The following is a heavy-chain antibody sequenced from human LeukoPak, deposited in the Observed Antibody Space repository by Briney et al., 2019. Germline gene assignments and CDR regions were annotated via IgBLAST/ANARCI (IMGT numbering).Heavy chain of an antibody. CDR3: ARGTLIVGYFDY. Sequence: PGESMRLSCAASGITVRSNYMNWVRQAPGKGLKWVSVIYSGDRAYYADSVKDRFTISRANSKNTLFLQMNSLRAEDTAVYFCARGTLIVGYFDYWGQGTLVTVSS. V-gene: IGHV3-66*01. J-gene: IGHJ4*02. CDR2: IYSGDRA. D-gene: IGHD3-22*01. CDR1: GITVRSNY.